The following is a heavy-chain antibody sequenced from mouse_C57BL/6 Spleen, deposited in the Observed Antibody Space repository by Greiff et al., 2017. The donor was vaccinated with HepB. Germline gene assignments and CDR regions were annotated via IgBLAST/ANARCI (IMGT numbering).Heavy chain of an antibody. CDR3: ARDQEITTRKAWFAY. CDR1: GFTFSSYA. CDR2: ISDGGSYT. J-gene: IGHJ3*01. D-gene: IGHD2-4*01. Sequence: DVKLVESGGGLVKPGGSLKLSCAASGFTFSSYAMSWVRQTPEKRLEWVATISDGGSYTYYPDNVKGRFTISRDNAKNNLYLQMSHLKSEDTAMYYCARDQEITTRKAWFAYWGQGTLVTVSA. V-gene: IGHV5-4*01.